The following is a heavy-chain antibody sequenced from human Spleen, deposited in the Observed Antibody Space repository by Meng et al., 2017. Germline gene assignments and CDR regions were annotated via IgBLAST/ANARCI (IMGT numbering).Heavy chain of an antibody. CDR3: AHRAVAGSFEYFQH. CDR1: GCSLRTSGVG. J-gene: IGHJ1*01. Sequence: QSTLKESGPTLVKPTQTLTLTCTFSGCSLRTSGVGVGWIRQPPGKALEWLALIYWDDDKRYSPSLKSRLTITKDNSKNQVVLTMTNMDSVDTATYYCAHRAVAGSFEYFQHWGQGTLVTVSS. CDR2: IYWDDDK. D-gene: IGHD6-19*01. V-gene: IGHV2-5*02.